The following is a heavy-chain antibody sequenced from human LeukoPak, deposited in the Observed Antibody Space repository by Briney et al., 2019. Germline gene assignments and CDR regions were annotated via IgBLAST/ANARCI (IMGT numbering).Heavy chain of an antibody. CDR3: ARVTSSGRSCYHGY. CDR1: VDSISRSSYF. Sequence: PSEPLSLPCTLSVDSISRSSYFCVSSRQPPGKVLEWIGSMVYSGSTYYNPSLKSRVSISINTSKNQFSLKLSFVTAADTAVYYCARVTSSGRSCYHGYWGQGTLVTVSS. CDR2: MVYSGST. J-gene: IGHJ4*02. V-gene: IGHV4-39*01. D-gene: IGHD2-15*01.